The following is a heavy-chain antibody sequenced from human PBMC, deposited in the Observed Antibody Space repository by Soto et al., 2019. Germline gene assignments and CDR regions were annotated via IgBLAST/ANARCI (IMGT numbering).Heavy chain of an antibody. CDR1: GFKFKSG. D-gene: IGHD2-2*01. CDR2: IWFDDGER. CDR3: VTSNDMPV. V-gene: IGHV3-33*01. J-gene: IGHJ3*01. Sequence: QVQLVESGGSVVQPGWSLRLSCAASGFKFKSGMHWVRQAPGKGLQWVAVIWFDDGERHYAESVKGRFTISRDNSKSTVYLQMNSLRAEDTAVYYCVTSNDMPVWGQGTMVTVSS.